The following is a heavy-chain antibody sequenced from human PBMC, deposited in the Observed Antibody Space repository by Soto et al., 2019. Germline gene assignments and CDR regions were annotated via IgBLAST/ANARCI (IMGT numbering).Heavy chain of an antibody. V-gene: IGHV1-18*04. J-gene: IGHJ1*01. Sequence: QVQLVQSGTEVKKPGASVNISCKASGYTFRSYGIRWVRQDPGQGLEWIGWISVYNGNRKYAQRFQDRVTMTTDISTNTAYMQLRSLTSDDTAVYYCARRDYYDGTGYFRHWGQGTLVTVSS. D-gene: IGHD3-22*01. CDR2: ISVYNGNR. CDR1: GYTFRSYG. CDR3: ARRDYYDGTGYFRH.